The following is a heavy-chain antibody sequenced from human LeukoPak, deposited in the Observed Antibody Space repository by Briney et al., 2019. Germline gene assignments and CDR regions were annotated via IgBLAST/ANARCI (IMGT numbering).Heavy chain of an antibody. V-gene: IGHV3-30*04. CDR2: ISYDGSAK. CDR3: ARDQSGTYCVDY. Sequence: GGSLRLSCAASGFTFSTFAIHWVRQAPGKGLEWVAFISYDGSAKYYADSVKGQFTISRDSSKNTVYLQMNNPRAEDTSLYYCARDQSGTYCVDYWGQGTLVTVSS. D-gene: IGHD1-26*01. CDR1: GFTFSTFA. J-gene: IGHJ4*02.